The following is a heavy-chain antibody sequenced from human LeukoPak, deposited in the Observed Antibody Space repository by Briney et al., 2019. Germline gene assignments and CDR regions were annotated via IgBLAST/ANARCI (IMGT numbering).Heavy chain of an antibody. V-gene: IGHV1-2*02. D-gene: IGHD3-22*01. Sequence: ASVKVSCKASGYTFTGYYMHWVRQAPGQGLEWMGWINPNSGGTNYAQNFQGRVTMTRDTSISTAYMELSRLRSDDTAVYYCARYYYDSSNYYSDYWGQGTLVTVSS. CDR2: INPNSGGT. CDR3: ARYYYDSSNYYSDY. J-gene: IGHJ4*02. CDR1: GYTFTGYY.